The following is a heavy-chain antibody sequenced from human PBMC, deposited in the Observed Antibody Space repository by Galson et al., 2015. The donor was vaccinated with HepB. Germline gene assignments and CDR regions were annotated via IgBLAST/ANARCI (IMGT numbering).Heavy chain of an antibody. J-gene: IGHJ2*01. CDR3: ARDRRITIFGVVISWYFDL. D-gene: IGHD3-3*01. CDR1: GFTFSSYW. Sequence: SLRLSCAASGFTFSSYWMSWVRQAPGKGLEWVANIKQDGSEKYYVDSVKGRFTISRDNAKNSLYLQMNSLRAEDTAVYYCARDRRITIFGVVISWYFDLWGRGTLVTVSS. V-gene: IGHV3-7*03. CDR2: IKQDGSEK.